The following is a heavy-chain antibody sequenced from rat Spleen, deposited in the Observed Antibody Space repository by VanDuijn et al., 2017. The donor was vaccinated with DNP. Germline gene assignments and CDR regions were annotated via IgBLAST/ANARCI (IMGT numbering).Heavy chain of an antibody. CDR2: ITPNGGST. J-gene: IGHJ3*01. CDR1: GFTFSNYG. D-gene: IGHD1-10*01. CDR3: TTHYNNYVVGALDA. V-gene: IGHV5-27*01. Sequence: EVQLVESGGGLVQPGRSLKLSCAASGFTFSNYGMAWVRQAPTKGLEWVASITPNGGSTYYRDSVKGRFTISRDNAKSTLYLQMDSLRSEDTATYYCTTHYNNYVVGALDAWGQGTLVTVSS.